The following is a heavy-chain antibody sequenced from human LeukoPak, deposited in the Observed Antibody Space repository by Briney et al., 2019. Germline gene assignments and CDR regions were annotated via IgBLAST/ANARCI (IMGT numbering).Heavy chain of an antibody. D-gene: IGHD6-13*01. J-gene: IGHJ4*02. Sequence: SETLSLTCTVSGGSISSSSYYWGWIRQPPGKGLEWIGSIYYSGSTYYNPSLKSRVTISVDRSKNQFSLKLSSVTAADTAVYYCARGGYSSSWGDYWGQGTLVTVSS. CDR1: GGSISSSSYY. CDR2: IYYSGST. V-gene: IGHV4-39*07. CDR3: ARGGYSSSWGDY.